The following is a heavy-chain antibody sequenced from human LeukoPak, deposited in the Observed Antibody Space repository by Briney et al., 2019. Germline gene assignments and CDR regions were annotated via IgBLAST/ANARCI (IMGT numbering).Heavy chain of an antibody. CDR2: ISYDGNNI. CDR1: GFTFSTYA. CDR3: ASISGASWGDY. J-gene: IGHJ4*02. V-gene: IGHV3-30-3*01. Sequence: PGGSLRLSCAASGFTFSTYALHWVRRAPGKGLEWVAVISYDGNNIYYVDSVKGRFTISRDNSKNTLYLQMNSLRAEDTAVYFCASISGASWGDYWGQGTLVTVSS. D-gene: IGHD3-16*01.